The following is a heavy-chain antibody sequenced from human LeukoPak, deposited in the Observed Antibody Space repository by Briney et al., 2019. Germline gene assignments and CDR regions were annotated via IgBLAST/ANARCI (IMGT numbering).Heavy chain of an antibody. Sequence: PSETLSLTCTVSGGSISSYYWSWIRQPPGKGLEWIGYIYYSGSTNYNPSLKSRVTISVDTSKNQFSLKLSSVTAADTAVYYCARDGGQWELAPRNWFDPWGQGTLVTVSS. CDR2: IYYSGST. V-gene: IGHV4-59*01. D-gene: IGHD1-26*01. J-gene: IGHJ5*02. CDR3: ARDGGQWELAPRNWFDP. CDR1: GGSISSYY.